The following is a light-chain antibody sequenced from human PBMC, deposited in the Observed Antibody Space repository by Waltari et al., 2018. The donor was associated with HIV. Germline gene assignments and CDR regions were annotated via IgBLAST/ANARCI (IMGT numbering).Light chain of an antibody. CDR1: QSVTSSY. J-gene: IGKJ4*01. CDR2: GAS. V-gene: IGKV3-20*01. CDR3: QQYGSSPGLT. Sequence: EIGLTQSPGTLSLSPGERATLSCRASQSVTSSYLAWYQQKPGQAPRLLIYGASNRATGIPDRFSGSGSGTDFILTISRLEPEDFAVYYCQQYGSSPGLTFGGGTKVEIK.